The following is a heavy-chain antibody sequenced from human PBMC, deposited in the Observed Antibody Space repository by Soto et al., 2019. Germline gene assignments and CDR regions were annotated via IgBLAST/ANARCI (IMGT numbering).Heavy chain of an antibody. J-gene: IGHJ6*02. D-gene: IGHD2-2*02. CDR1: GYTVTSHG. Sequence: QDQLVQSGAEVKKPGASVKISCEASGYTVTSHGISWVRQAPGQGLEWLGWISTYNSRTHYAQKVQGRVTMTTDTSSSTAYLDLRSLTFDDTAVYYCARVRYCASPSCYKHYYYGMDTWGQGTTVTVSS. V-gene: IGHV1-18*04. CDR2: ISTYNSRT. CDR3: ARVRYCASPSCYKHYYYGMDT.